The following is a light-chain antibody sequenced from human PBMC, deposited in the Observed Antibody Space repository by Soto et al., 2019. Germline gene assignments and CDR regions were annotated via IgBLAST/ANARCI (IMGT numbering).Light chain of an antibody. V-gene: IGKV2-24*01. CDR2: QIS. J-gene: IGKJ1*01. Sequence: DIVMTQTPLSSPVTLGQPASISCRSSQCLVHSDGNTYLSWLQQRPGQPPRRLIYQISRRFSGVPARCSGSGAATDFTLKISRVEAEEVGIYSCVQLSQFPRTFGQGTEVEI. CDR3: VQLSQFPRT. CDR1: QCLVHSDGNTY.